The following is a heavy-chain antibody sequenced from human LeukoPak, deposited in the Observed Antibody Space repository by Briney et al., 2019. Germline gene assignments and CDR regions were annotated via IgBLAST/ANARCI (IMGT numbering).Heavy chain of an antibody. J-gene: IGHJ5*02. V-gene: IGHV1-46*01. Sequence: SVKVPCQASGYTLTSYYMHWVRQAPGQGLEWMGIINPSGGSTSYAKKSQGRVTMTRYMYTSTVYMELSSLRSDDTAVYYCASEYSSSFYPWGQGTLVTVSS. CDR2: INPSGGST. CDR3: ASEYSSSFYP. CDR1: GYTLTSYY. D-gene: IGHD6-6*01.